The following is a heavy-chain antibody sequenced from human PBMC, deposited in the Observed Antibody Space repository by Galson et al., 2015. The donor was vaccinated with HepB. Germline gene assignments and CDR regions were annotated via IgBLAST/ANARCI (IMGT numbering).Heavy chain of an antibody. Sequence: SLRLSCAASGFTFSSYTMHWVRQAPGKGLEWVAVISYDGSNKYYADSVKGRFTISRDNSKNTLYLQMNSLRAEDTAVYYCARGYSYGSRDAFDIWGQGTMVTVSS. CDR3: ARGYSYGSRDAFDI. V-gene: IGHV3-30-3*01. D-gene: IGHD5-18*01. J-gene: IGHJ3*02. CDR1: GFTFSSYT. CDR2: ISYDGSNK.